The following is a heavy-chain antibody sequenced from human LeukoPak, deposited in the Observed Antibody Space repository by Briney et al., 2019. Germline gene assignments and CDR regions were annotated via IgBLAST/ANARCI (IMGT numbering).Heavy chain of an antibody. CDR2: ISSSGSTI. CDR3: AREGSGSS. Sequence: PGGSLRLSCAASGFTFSNYKMNWVRQAPGKGLEWVAYISSSGSTIYYADSVRGRFTISRYNAKTSLYLQMNSLRAEGTSVYYCAREGSGSSWGQGTLVTVSS. CDR1: GFTFSNYK. D-gene: IGHD1-26*01. J-gene: IGHJ5*02. V-gene: IGHV3-48*03.